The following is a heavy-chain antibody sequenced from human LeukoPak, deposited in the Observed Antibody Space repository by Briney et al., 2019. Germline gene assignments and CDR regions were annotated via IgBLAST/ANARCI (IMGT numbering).Heavy chain of an antibody. CDR1: GFTVSSYW. J-gene: IGHJ4*02. D-gene: IGHD2-21*01. CDR3: ARFTHGGDFDY. Sequence: GGSLRLSCAASGFTVSSYWMYWVRQAPGRGLEWVSVIYSGGSTSYADSVKGRFTISRDNSKNTLYLQMNSLRAEDTAVYYCARFTHGGDFDYWGQGTLVTVSS. V-gene: IGHV3-66*01. CDR2: IYSGGST.